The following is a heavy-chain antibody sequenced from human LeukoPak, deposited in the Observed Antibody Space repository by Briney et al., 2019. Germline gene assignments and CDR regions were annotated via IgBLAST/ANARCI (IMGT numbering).Heavy chain of an antibody. J-gene: IGHJ4*02. CDR1: GFMFSSYE. V-gene: IGHV3-48*03. Sequence: GGSLRLSCAASGFMFSSYEMNWVRQAPGKGLEWVSFIRSRSTTIYYADSVKGRFTISRDNAKNSLYLQMNSLRAEDTAVYYCARDFGRWFLDYWGQGTLVTVSS. CDR3: ARDFGRWFLDY. CDR2: IRSRSTTI. D-gene: IGHD4-23*01.